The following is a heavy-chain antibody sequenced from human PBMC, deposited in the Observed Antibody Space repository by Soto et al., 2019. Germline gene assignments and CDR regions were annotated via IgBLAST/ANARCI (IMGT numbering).Heavy chain of an antibody. CDR2: MYHSGAT. V-gene: IGHV4-4*02. D-gene: IGHD3-10*01. J-gene: IGHJ4*02. CDR1: GGSITSDNW. CDR3: ARASASSMLRGVIIN. Sequence: QVQLQESGPGLVKPSETLSLTCAFSGGSITSDNWWTWVRQTPGKGLEWIGEMYHSGATNYSPSLKSRVTILVDKSKNQFSRKLTSVTAADSALYYCARASASSMLRGVIINWGQGTLVTVSS.